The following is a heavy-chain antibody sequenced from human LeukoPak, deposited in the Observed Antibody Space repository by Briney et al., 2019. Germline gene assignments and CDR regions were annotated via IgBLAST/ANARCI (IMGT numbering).Heavy chain of an antibody. Sequence: PGGSLRLSCAASGFTFSSYTMNWVRQTPGKGLEWVSSITNSGTYKYYADSLKGRFTVSRDNARESLYLQMNSLRTEDTAIYYFARDQGSPKSGSYYRPLDSWGQGTLITVSS. D-gene: IGHD1-26*01. CDR2: ITNSGTYK. CDR1: GFTFSSYT. J-gene: IGHJ4*02. CDR3: ARDQGSPKSGSYYRPLDS. V-gene: IGHV3-21*04.